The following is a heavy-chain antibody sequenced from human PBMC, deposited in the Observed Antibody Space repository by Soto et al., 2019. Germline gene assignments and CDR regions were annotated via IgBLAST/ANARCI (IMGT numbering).Heavy chain of an antibody. V-gene: IGHV3-23*01. J-gene: IGHJ5*02. D-gene: IGHD2-15*01. CDR1: GFTFSSYA. CDR3: AKDLVAYCSGGSCYFNPWFDP. CDR2: ISGSGGST. Sequence: PVGSLRLSCAASGFTFSSYAMCWVRQAPGKGLEWVSAISGSGGSTYYADSVKGRFTISRDNSKNTLYLQMNSLRAEDTAVYYCAKDLVAYCSGGSCYFNPWFDPWGQGTLVTVSS.